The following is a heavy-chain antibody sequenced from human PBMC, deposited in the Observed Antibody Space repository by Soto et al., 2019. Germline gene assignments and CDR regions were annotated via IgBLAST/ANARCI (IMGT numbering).Heavy chain of an antibody. J-gene: IGHJ4*02. D-gene: IGHD2-15*01. CDR3: ARHGIVSGYCSGGSCYNDY. V-gene: IGHV5-51*01. CDR1: GYSFTSYW. CDR2: IYPGDSDT. Sequence: GESLKISCKGSGYSFTSYWIGWVRQMPGKGLEWMGIIYPGDSDTRYSPSFQGQVTISAVKSVSTAYLQWSSLKASDTAMYYCARHGIVSGYCSGGSCYNDYWGQGTLVTVSS.